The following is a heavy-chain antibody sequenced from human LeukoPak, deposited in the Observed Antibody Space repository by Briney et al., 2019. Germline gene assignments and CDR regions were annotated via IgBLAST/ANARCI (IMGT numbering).Heavy chain of an antibody. CDR2: ISWNSGSI. D-gene: IGHD3-22*01. CDR1: GFTFDDYA. V-gene: IGHV3-9*01. CDR3: AKDRSSGLQGFDV. Sequence: PGRSLRLSCAASGFTFDDYAMHWVRQAPGKGLEWVSGISWNSGSIGYADSVKGRFTISRDNAKNSLYLQMNSLRAEDTALYYCAKDRSSGLQGFDVWGQGTMVTVSS. J-gene: IGHJ3*01.